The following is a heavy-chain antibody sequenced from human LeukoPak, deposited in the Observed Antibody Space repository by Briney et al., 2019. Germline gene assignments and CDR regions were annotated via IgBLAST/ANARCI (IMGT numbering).Heavy chain of an antibody. D-gene: IGHD6-13*01. V-gene: IGHV3-11*01. CDR1: GFTFSDYY. J-gene: IGHJ4*02. Sequence: PGGSLRLSCAASGFTFSDYYMSWVRQAPGKGLEWVSCISSTGSTIYYADSVKGRFTISRDNAKNSLYLQMNRLRAEDTAVYYCTREAQGIAAAGTLDYWGQGNLVTVSS. CDR3: TREAQGIAAAGTLDY. CDR2: ISSTGSTI.